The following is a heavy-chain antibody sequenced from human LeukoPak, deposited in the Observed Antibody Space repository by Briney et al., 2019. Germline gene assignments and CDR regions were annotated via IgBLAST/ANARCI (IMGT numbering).Heavy chain of an antibody. CDR1: GFTFSSYS. J-gene: IGHJ5*02. Sequence: GGSLRLSCAASGFTFSSYSMNWVRQAPGKGLEWVSSISTMSNYIFYGDSVKGRFTISRDNAKNSVYLQMNSLRPEDTAVYYCSRDRLGGLDLWGQGTLVTVSS. CDR2: ISTMSNYI. D-gene: IGHD5-12*01. V-gene: IGHV3-21*01. CDR3: SRDRLGGLDL.